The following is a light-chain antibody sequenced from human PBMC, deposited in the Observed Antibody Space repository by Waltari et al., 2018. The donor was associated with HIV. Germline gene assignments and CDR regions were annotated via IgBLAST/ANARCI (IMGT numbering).Light chain of an antibody. CDR1: QLGNKF. CDR3: QAWDSSTVV. Sequence: SYELTQPPSVSVSPGPTGSIRCSGDQLGNKFAARYQQKPAQSPVVVMYQDRSRPSGIPERFSSSNSGNTATLTISRTQAMDEDDYYCQAWDSSTVVFGGGTKLTVL. J-gene: IGLJ2*01. CDR2: QDR. V-gene: IGLV3-1*01.